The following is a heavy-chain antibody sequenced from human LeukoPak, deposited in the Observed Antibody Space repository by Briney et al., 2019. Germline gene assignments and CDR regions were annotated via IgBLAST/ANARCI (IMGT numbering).Heavy chain of an antibody. D-gene: IGHD3-3*01. Sequence: PGGSLRLSFAASGFTFSSYSMNWVRQAPGKGLEWVSSISSSSSFIYYADSVKGRFTISRDNAKNSLYLQMNSLRAEDTAVYYCAFYRNYDFWSGGSDYWGQGTLVTVSS. CDR3: AFYRNYDFWSGGSDY. J-gene: IGHJ4*02. V-gene: IGHV3-21*01. CDR1: GFTFSSYS. CDR2: ISSSSSFI.